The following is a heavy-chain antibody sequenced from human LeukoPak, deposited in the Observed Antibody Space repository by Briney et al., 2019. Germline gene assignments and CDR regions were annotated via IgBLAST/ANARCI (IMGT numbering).Heavy chain of an antibody. CDR2: FDPEDGEP. J-gene: IGHJ6*02. D-gene: IGHD6-19*01. Sequence: ASVRVSCKFSGYTLTELSIHWVRQAPGKGLEWVGGFDPEDGEPIYPQKFQGRLTLTEDTSTDTAYMDLSSLRSEDTAVYYCATTVVLKQWLFSPSYYYYGMDVWGQGTTVTVSS. V-gene: IGHV1-24*01. CDR1: GYTLTELS. CDR3: ATTVVLKQWLFSPSYYYYGMDV.